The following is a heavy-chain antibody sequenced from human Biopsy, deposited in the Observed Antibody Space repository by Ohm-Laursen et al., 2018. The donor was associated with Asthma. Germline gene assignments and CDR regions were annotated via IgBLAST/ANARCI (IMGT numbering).Heavy chain of an antibody. Sequence: SETLSLTWTVSGGAINNFYWSWIRQPPGKGLESIGHVYYSGSTNYNPSLKSRATISIDASKNQFSLKLTSVTAADTAVYYCARGVDRVTGLLDHFDSWGQGTLVTVSS. CDR1: GGAINNFY. CDR2: VYYSGST. D-gene: IGHD2-21*02. CDR3: ARGVDRVTGLLDHFDS. J-gene: IGHJ4*02. V-gene: IGHV4-59*01.